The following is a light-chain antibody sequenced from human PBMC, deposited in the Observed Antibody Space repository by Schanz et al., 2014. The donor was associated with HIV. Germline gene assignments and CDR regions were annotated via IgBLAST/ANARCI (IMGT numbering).Light chain of an antibody. J-gene: IGLJ1*01. CDR2: EVT. CDR1: SSDVGGYNY. Sequence: SALAQPPSASGSPGQSVTISCPGTSSDVGGYNYVSWYQQHPGSAPRRIIYEVTKRPSGVPDRFSGSKSGNTASLTVSGLQAEDEADYYCGSFAGSNTRGLVFGTGTKLTVL. CDR3: GSFAGSNTRGLV. V-gene: IGLV2-8*01.